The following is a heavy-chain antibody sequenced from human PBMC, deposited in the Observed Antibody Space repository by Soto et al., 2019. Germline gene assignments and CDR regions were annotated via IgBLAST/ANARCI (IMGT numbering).Heavy chain of an antibody. CDR1: GFTFSSYA. D-gene: IGHD6-19*01. CDR3: AKDGRIAVAGTGYYFDY. Sequence: PGGSLRLSCAASGFTFSSYAMSWVRQAPGKGLEWVSAISGSGGSTYYADSVKGRLTISRDNSKNTLYLQMNSLRAEDTAVYYCAKDGRIAVAGTGYYFDYWGQGTLVTVSS. V-gene: IGHV3-23*01. CDR2: ISGSGGST. J-gene: IGHJ4*02.